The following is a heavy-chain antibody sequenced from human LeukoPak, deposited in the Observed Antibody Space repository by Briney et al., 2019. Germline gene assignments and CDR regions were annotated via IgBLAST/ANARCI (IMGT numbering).Heavy chain of an antibody. J-gene: IGHJ4*02. CDR1: GFTFDDYA. Sequence: GGSLRLSCAASGFTFDDYAMHWVRQAPGKGLEWVSGISWNSGSIGYADSVKGRFTISRDNAKNSLYLQMNSLRPEDTAVYYCAKEPRGYSFGFENWGQGTLVTVSS. CDR3: AKEPRGYSFGFEN. D-gene: IGHD5-18*01. V-gene: IGHV3-9*01. CDR2: ISWNSGSI.